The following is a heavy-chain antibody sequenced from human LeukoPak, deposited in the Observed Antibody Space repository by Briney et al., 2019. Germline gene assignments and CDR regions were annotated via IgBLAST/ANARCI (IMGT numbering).Heavy chain of an antibody. V-gene: IGHV7-4-1*02. J-gene: IGHJ4*02. CDR2: INTNTGKP. CDR1: GYTFTSYA. D-gene: IGHD2-2*01. Sequence: ASVKVSCKATGYTFTSYAMNWVRQAPGQGLEWMGWINTNTGKPTYAQGFTGRFVFSLDSSVSTAYLQINSLNAEGTAVYYCARAASLDYWGQGTLVTVSS. CDR3: ARAASLDY.